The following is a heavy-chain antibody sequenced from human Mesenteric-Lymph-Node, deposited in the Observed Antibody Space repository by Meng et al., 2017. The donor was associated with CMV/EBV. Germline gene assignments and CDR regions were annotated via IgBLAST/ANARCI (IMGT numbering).Heavy chain of an antibody. CDR2: INHSGST. Sequence: QVQLQQWGAGLLKPSETLSLTCAVYGGSFSAYYWSWIRQPQGKGLEWIGEINHSGSTNYNPSLKSRITISVDTSKNQFSLKLTSVTAADTAVYFCASLAPLNNTKDKIPSGYWGQGTLVTFSS. J-gene: IGHJ4*02. CDR1: GGSFSAYY. CDR3: ASLAPLNNTKDKIPSGY. D-gene: IGHD1-14*01. V-gene: IGHV4-34*01.